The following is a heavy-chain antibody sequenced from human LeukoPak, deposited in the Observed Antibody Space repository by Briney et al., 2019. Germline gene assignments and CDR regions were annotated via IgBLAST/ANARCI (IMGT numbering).Heavy chain of an antibody. CDR1: GGSISSYY. CDR2: INYSGST. D-gene: IGHD5-18*01. CDR3: ARRGDSYAVFDY. V-gene: IGHV4-59*08. Sequence: PSETLSLTCTVSGGSISSYYWSWIRQPPGKGLEWIGYINYSGSTKYNPSLKSRVTISVDTSKNQFSLKLSSVTAADTAVYYCARRGDSYAVFDYWGQGTLVTVSS. J-gene: IGHJ4*02.